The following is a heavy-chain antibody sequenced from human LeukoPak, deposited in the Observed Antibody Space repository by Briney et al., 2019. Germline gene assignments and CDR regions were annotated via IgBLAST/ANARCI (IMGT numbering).Heavy chain of an antibody. CDR1: GGSISSYY. J-gene: IGHJ5*02. CDR3: ARHQTTDDYGDYDGWFDP. D-gene: IGHD4-17*01. V-gene: IGHV4-4*09. CDR2: IYTSGST. Sequence: TPSETLSLTYTVSGGSISSYYWSWIRQPPGKELEWIGYIYTSGSTNYNPSLKSRVTISVDTSKNQFSLKLSSVTAADTAVYYCARHQTTDDYGDYDGWFDPWGQGTLVTVSS.